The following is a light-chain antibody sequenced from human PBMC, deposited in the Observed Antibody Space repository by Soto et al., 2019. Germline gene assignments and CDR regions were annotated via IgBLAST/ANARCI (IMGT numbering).Light chain of an antibody. Sequence: DIQMTQSPSTLSASGGERVTITCRASQSISTLLAWYQQKPGTAPKLLIHKASTLESGVPSRFSGSRSGTEFTLTVSSLQPDDFATYYCQQLNSYPLTLGGGTKVDIK. J-gene: IGKJ4*01. CDR3: QQLNSYPLT. CDR2: KAS. V-gene: IGKV1-5*03. CDR1: QSISTL.